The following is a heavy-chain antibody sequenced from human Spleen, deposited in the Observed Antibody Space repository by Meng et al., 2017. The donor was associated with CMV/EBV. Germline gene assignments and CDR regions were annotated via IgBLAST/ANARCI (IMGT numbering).Heavy chain of an antibody. Sequence: SGFAFSSYSMNWVRQAPGKGLEWVSSISSSTNYIYYADSVKGRFTISRDNAKNSLYLQLNSLRAEDTAVYYCARDAYNDPGEINDFWGQGTLVTVSS. CDR3: ARDAYNDPGEINDF. CDR2: ISSSTNYI. J-gene: IGHJ4*02. D-gene: IGHD3-22*01. CDR1: GFAFSSYS. V-gene: IGHV3-21*01.